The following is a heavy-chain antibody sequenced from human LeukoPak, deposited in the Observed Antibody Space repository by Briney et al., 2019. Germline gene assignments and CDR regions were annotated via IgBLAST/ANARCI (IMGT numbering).Heavy chain of an antibody. Sequence: GGSLRLSCAASGFTFSSYWMSWVRQAPGKGLEWVANIKQDGSEKYYVDSVKGRFTISRDNAKNSLYLQMNSLRAEDTAVYYCARVPTFYDSSGYFGFDYWGQGPLVTVSS. J-gene: IGHJ4*02. CDR3: ARVPTFYDSSGYFGFDY. CDR2: IKQDGSEK. D-gene: IGHD3-22*01. CDR1: GFTFSSYW. V-gene: IGHV3-7*04.